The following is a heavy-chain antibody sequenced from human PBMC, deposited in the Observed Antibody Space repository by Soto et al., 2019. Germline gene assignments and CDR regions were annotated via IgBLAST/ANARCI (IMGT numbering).Heavy chain of an antibody. CDR3: ATPHFGAVATPNLYYYYGMDV. CDR2: INPSGGST. Sequence: ASVKVSCKASGYTFTSYYMHWVRQAPGQGLEWMGIINPSGGSTSYAQKFQGRVTMTRDTSTSTVYMELSSLRSEDTAVYYCATPHFGAVATPNLYYYYGMDVWGQGTTVTVSS. J-gene: IGHJ6*02. V-gene: IGHV1-46*01. CDR1: GYTFTSYY. D-gene: IGHD6-19*01.